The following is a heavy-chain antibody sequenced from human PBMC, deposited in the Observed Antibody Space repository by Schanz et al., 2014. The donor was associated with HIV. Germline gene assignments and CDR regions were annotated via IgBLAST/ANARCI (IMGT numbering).Heavy chain of an antibody. CDR2: MWNDESHK. CDR3: ARGEAITSYYYYYGMDV. CDR1: GFTFSSSG. V-gene: IGHV3-33*01. Sequence: QVQLVESGGGVVQPGRSLRLSCTASGFTFSSSGMHWVRQAPGKGLEWVAAMWNDESHKGYADSVKGRFTISRDNSKNTLYLQMNSLRPEDTAVYYCARGEAITSYYYYYGMDVWGQGTTVTVSS. J-gene: IGHJ6*02. D-gene: IGHD1-20*01.